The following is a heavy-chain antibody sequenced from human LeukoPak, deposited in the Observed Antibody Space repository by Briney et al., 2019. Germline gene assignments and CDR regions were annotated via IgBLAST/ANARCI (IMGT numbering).Heavy chain of an antibody. V-gene: IGHV1-3*01. J-gene: IGHJ3*02. CDR2: INAGNGNT. CDR1: GYTFTSYA. CDR3: ARVSDSSSWAGVLNDAFDI. D-gene: IGHD6-13*01. Sequence: ASVKVSCKASGYTFTSYAMHWVRQAPGQRLEWMGWINAGNGNTKYSQKFQGRVTITRDTSASTAYMELSSLRSEDTAVYYCARVSDSSSWAGVLNDAFDIWGQGTMVTVSS.